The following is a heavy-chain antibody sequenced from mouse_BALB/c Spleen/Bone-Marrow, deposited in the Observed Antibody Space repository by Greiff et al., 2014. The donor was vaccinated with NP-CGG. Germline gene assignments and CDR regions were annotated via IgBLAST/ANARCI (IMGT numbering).Heavy chain of an antibody. Sequence: VKLVESGPELVKPGASVRISCKASGYTFTSYYIHWVKQRPGQGLEWIGWIYPGNVNTKYNEKFKVKATLTADKSSSTAYMLLSSLTSEDSAVYFCARHKWAMDYWGQGTSVTVSS. J-gene: IGHJ4*01. D-gene: IGHD1-3*01. CDR3: ARHKWAMDY. CDR1: GYTFTSYY. CDR2: IYPGNVNT. V-gene: IGHV1S56*01.